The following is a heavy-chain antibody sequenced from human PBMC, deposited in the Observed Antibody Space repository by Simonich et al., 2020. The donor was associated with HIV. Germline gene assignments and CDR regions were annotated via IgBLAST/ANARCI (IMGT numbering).Heavy chain of an antibody. J-gene: IGHJ3*01. CDR1: GYTFTENP. CDR3: AREGAMLDEAFDV. D-gene: IGHD1-1*01. Sequence: QVQLVQSGAEVKNPGASVKVSCKASGYTFTENPLHWVRQAPGQGLEWMGWVNPNRGVTDYTQNFKGRVAMTRDTSMSTAYMELSRPTSDDTAVYFCAREGAMLDEAFDVWGQGTMVTVSS. CDR2: VNPNRGVT. V-gene: IGHV1-2*02.